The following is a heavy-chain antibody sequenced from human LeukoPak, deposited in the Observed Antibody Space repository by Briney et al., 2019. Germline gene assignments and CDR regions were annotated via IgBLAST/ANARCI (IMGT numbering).Heavy chain of an antibody. D-gene: IGHD2-15*01. CDR1: GYTFTGYY. CDR2: INPNSGGT. V-gene: IGHV1-2*04. Sequence: ASVKVSCKASGYTFTGYYMHWVRQAPGQGLEWMGWINPNSGGTNYAQKFQGWVTMTRDTSISTAYMGLSRLRSDDTAVYYCARDVVGRGYCSGGTCFPDYYGTDVWGQGTTVTVSS. CDR3: ARDVVGRGYCSGGTCFPDYYGTDV. J-gene: IGHJ6*02.